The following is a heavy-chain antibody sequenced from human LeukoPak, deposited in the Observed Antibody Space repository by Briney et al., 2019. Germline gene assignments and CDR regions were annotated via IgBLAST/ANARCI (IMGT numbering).Heavy chain of an antibody. CDR2: IYYSGSI. V-gene: IGHV4-59*08. J-gene: IGHJ6*02. CDR3: ARHADYSFDV. CDR1: GGSISSYY. Sequence: SETLSLTCTVSGGSISSYYWSWIRQPPGQGLEWIGYIYYSGSINYNPSLKSRVTISLDTSKNQFSLKLSSVTAADTAVYYCARHADYSFDVWGQGTTVTVS.